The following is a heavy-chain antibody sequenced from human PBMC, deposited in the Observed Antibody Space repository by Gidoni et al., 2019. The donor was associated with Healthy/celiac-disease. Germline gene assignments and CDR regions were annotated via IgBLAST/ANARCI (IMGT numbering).Heavy chain of an antibody. CDR3: ARGRRDYVWGSYRPYNWFDP. Sequence: QVQLQQWGAGLLKPSETLSLTCAVYGGSVSGYYWSWIRQPPGKGLEWIGEINHSGSTNYNPSLKSRVTISVDTSKNQFSLKLSSVTAADTAVYYCARGRRDYVWGSYRPYNWFDPWGQGTLVTVSS. CDR1: GGSVSGYY. D-gene: IGHD3-16*02. CDR2: INHSGST. J-gene: IGHJ5*02. V-gene: IGHV4-34*01.